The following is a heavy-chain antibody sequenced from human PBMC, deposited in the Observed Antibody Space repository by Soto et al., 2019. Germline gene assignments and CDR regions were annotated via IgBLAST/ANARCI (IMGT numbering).Heavy chain of an antibody. J-gene: IGHJ4*02. CDR3: AGGMYYYGSGSYYNVFDY. V-gene: IGHV1-8*01. CDR1: GYTFTSYD. CDR2: MNPNSGNT. Sequence: ASVKVSCKASGYTFTSYDINWVRQATGQGLEWMGWMNPNSGNTGYAQKFQGRVTMTRNTSISKAYMELISLRSEDTAVYYCAGGMYYYGSGSYYNVFDYWGQGTLVTVSS. D-gene: IGHD3-10*01.